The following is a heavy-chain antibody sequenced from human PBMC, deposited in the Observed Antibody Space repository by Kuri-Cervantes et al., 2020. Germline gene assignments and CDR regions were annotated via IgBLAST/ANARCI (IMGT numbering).Heavy chain of an antibody. D-gene: IGHD2-2*02. CDR2: ISYDGSNK. CDR1: GFTFSSYA. J-gene: IGHJ4*02. V-gene: IGHV3-30-3*01. CDR3: ARDFGYQLLYRVVDY. Sequence: LSLTCAASGFTFSSYAMHWVRQAPGKGLEWVAVISYDGSNKYYADSVKGRFTISRDNSKNTLYLQMNGLRAEDTAVYYCARDFGYQLLYRVVDYWGQGTLVTVSS.